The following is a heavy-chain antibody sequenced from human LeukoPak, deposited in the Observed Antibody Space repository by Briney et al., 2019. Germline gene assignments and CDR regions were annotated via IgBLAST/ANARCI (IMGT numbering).Heavy chain of an antibody. D-gene: IGHD3-22*01. CDR3: ARGDYYDSSGYLSVNWFDP. Sequence: SETLSLTCTVSGGSTSSYYWSWIRQPPGKGLEWIGYIYYSGSTNYNPSLKSRVTISVDTSKNQFSLKLSSVTAADTAVYYCARGDYYDSSGYLSVNWFDPWGQGTLVTVSS. V-gene: IGHV4-59*01. CDR2: IYYSGST. CDR1: GGSTSSYY. J-gene: IGHJ5*02.